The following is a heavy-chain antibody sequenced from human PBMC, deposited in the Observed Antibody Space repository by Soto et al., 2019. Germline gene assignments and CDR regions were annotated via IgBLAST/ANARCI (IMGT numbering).Heavy chain of an antibody. D-gene: IGHD2-15*01. V-gene: IGHV1-69*13. CDR1: GGTFSSYA. CDR3: ARDLINSLHWFDP. Sequence: ASVKVSCKASGGTFSSYAISWVRQAPGQGLEWMGGIIPIFGTANYAQKFQGRVTITADESTSTAYMELSSLRSDDTAVYYCARDLINSLHWFDPWGQGTLVTVSS. CDR2: IIPIFGTA. J-gene: IGHJ5*02.